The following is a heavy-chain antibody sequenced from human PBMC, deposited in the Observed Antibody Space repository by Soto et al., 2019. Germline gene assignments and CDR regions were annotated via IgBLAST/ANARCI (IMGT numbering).Heavy chain of an antibody. Sequence: ASVKVSCKASGYTFTGYYMHWVRQAPGQGLEGMGWINPNSGGTNYAQKFQGRVTMTRDTSISTSYMELSRLRSDDTAVYYCARGKVLRSYYYCMDVWGQGTTVTVS. CDR1: GYTFTGYY. D-gene: IGHD4-17*01. V-gene: IGHV1-2*02. CDR3: ARGKVLRSYYYCMDV. J-gene: IGHJ6*02. CDR2: INPNSGGT.